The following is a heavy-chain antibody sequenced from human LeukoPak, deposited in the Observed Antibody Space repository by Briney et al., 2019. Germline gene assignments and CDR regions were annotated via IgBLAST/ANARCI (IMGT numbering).Heavy chain of an antibody. CDR2: IRSKANSYAT. Sequence: GGSLRLSCAASGFTFSGSAMHWVRQASGKGLEWVGRIRSKANSYATAYTASVKGRFTISRDDSKNTAYLQMNSLKTEDTAVYYCTMLGELLVDYWGQGTLVTVSS. V-gene: IGHV3-73*01. J-gene: IGHJ4*02. CDR3: TMLGELLVDY. CDR1: GFTFSGSA. D-gene: IGHD3-10*01.